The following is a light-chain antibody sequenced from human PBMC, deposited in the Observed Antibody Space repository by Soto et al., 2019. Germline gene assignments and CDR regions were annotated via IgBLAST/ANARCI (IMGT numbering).Light chain of an antibody. Sequence: QSVLTQPASGSGPPGQRTPTSSPETSMNFGSYNLASWYQQHPGKAPKLMIYEGSKRPSGVSNRFSGSKSGNTASLTISGLQAEDEADYYCCSYAGSSTDVVFGGGTKLTVL. CDR1: SMNFGSYNL. CDR2: EGS. V-gene: IGLV2-23*01. CDR3: CSYAGSSTDVV. J-gene: IGLJ2*01.